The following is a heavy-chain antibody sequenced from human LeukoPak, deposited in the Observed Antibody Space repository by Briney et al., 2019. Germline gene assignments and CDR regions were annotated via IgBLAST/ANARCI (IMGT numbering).Heavy chain of an antibody. J-gene: IGHJ4*02. Sequence: SETLSLTCTVSGGSISSYYWSWIRQPPGKGLEWIGCVYYTGSTNYNPSLKSRVTISVGTSKNQFSLKLSSVTAADTAVYYCATGRAYSSVDYWGQGTLVTVSS. CDR1: GGSISSYY. CDR2: VYYTGST. CDR3: ATGRAYSSVDY. D-gene: IGHD6-19*01. V-gene: IGHV4-59*01.